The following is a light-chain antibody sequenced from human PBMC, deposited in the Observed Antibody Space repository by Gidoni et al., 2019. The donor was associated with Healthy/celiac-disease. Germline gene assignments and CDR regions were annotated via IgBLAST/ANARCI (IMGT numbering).Light chain of an antibody. Sequence: QSALTQHRSVPGTPGQSVTLSCTGTSSDFGGYTYGSGSQQHPGKPPKLIIYDVSKRPAGVPDRFSGSKSGNTASLTISGLQAEDEADYYCCAYAGSYKVVFGGGTKLTV. CDR2: DVS. CDR1: SSDFGGYTY. J-gene: IGLJ2*01. CDR3: CAYAGSYKVV. V-gene: IGLV2-11*01.